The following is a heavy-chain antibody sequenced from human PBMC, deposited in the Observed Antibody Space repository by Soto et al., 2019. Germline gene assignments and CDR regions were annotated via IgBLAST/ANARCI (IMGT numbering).Heavy chain of an antibody. CDR3: AKDWGASYGPRRGLNWFDP. D-gene: IGHD5-18*01. J-gene: IGHJ5*02. Sequence: EVQLLESGGGLVQPGGSLRLSCAASGFTFSSYAMSWVRQAPGKGLEWVSAISGSGGSTYYADSVKGRFTISRDNSKNTLYLQMNSLRAEDTAVYYCAKDWGASYGPRRGLNWFDPWGQGTLVTVSS. CDR1: GFTFSSYA. CDR2: ISGSGGST. V-gene: IGHV3-23*01.